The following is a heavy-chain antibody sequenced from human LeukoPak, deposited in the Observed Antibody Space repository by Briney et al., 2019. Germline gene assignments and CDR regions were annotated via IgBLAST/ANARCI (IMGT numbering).Heavy chain of an antibody. V-gene: IGHV3-53*01. D-gene: IGHD3-22*01. J-gene: IGHJ4*02. CDR1: GFTVSSNN. CDR3: ARDSRYYDSSGSDY. Sequence: GGSLRLSCAASGFTVSSNNMSWVRQAPGKGLEWVSVIYSGGSTYYADSVKGRFTISRDNSKNTLYLQMNSLRAEDTAVHYCARDSRYYDSSGSDYWGQGTLVTVSS. CDR2: IYSGGST.